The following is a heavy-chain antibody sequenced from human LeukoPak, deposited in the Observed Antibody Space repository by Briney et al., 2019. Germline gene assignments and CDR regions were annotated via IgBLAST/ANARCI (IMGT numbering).Heavy chain of an antibody. J-gene: IGHJ4*02. CDR2: YFSTAT. Sequence: SETLSLTCTVSGGSISTFSWSWVRQTPDRGLEWIGSYFSTATKSNPSLGRRVAISVDTSKNQLFLRLRSLTPADTASYYCASDTSVASGMQYWGPGTLVTVSS. V-gene: IGHV4-59*01. CDR1: GGSISTFS. CDR3: ASDTSVASGMQY. D-gene: IGHD6-19*01.